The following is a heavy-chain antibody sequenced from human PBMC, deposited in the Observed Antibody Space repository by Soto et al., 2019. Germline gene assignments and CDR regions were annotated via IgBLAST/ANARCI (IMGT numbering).Heavy chain of an antibody. CDR2: INAGNGNT. CDR3: AREQERGAAAPIYDIGV. D-gene: IGHD6-13*01. Sequence: ASVKVSCKASGYTFTSYAMHWMRQAPGQGLERMGWINAGNGNTKYSQTFQGRVTISRDTSARTAYMELSSLRYEDTPLYYCAREQERGAAAPIYDIGVWRQRXRRTASS. V-gene: IGHV1-3*01. J-gene: IGHJ6*02. CDR1: GYTFTSYA.